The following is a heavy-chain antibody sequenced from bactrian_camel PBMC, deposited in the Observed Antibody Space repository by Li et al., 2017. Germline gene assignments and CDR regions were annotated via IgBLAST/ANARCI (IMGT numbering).Heavy chain of an antibody. CDR2: VSTLGGST. D-gene: IGHD3*01. CDR3: AADSPAFGVGGDCPLYPLFGF. V-gene: IGHV3-3*01. Sequence: VQLVESGGGSVQAGESLRLSCVASGLSYCMGWFRQLPGKEREGVATVSTLGGSTYYHDSVKGRFTISRDDAKDTLYLQMNNLKPEDTGIYYCAADSPAFGVGGDCPLYPLFGFWGQGTQVTVS. CDR1: GLSYC. J-gene: IGHJ6*01.